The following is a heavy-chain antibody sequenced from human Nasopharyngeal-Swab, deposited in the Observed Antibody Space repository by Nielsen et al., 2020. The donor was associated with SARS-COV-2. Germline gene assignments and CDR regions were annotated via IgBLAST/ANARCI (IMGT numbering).Heavy chain of an antibody. V-gene: IGHV1-46*01. CDR3: ARGGEVVPAANDY. D-gene: IGHD2-2*01. CDR2: INPGGGST. J-gene: IGHJ4*02. Sequence: ASVKVSCKASGYTFTSYYMHWVRQAPGQGLEWMGIINPGGGSTRYVQKFHGRVTMTRDTSTSTVYMELISLRSEDTSVYYGARGGEVVPAANDYWGQGTLVTVSS. CDR1: GYTFTSYY.